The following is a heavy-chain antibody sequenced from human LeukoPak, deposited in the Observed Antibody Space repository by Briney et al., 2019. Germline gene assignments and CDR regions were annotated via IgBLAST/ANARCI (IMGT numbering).Heavy chain of an antibody. CDR2: ISSSGTSI. CDR3: ARGHTAVTRHFDF. CDR1: GFTFSNYE. V-gene: IGHV3-48*03. J-gene: IGHJ4*02. D-gene: IGHD4-17*01. Sequence: TGGSLRLSCAASGFTFSNYEMNWVRQAPGKGLEWVSYISSSGTSIYYADSVKGRFTISRDNAKNSLYLQMNSLRAEDTAVYYCARGHTAVTRHFDFWGQGTLVTVSS.